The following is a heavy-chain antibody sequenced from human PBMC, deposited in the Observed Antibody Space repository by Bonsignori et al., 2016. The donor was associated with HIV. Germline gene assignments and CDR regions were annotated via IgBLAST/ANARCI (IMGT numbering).Heavy chain of an antibody. J-gene: IGHJ4*02. Sequence: WIRQPPGKGLEWIGSIYHSGSTYYNPSLKSRVTISVDTSKNQFSLKLSSVTAADTAVYYCASTYYDSSGYYYFWAGQYFDYWGQGTPVTVSS. CDR2: IYHSGST. CDR3: ASTYYDSSGYYYFWAGQYFDY. V-gene: IGHV4-38-2*01. D-gene: IGHD3-22*01.